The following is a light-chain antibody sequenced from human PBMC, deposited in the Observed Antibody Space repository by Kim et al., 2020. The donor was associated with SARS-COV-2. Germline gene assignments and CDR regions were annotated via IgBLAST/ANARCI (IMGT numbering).Light chain of an antibody. V-gene: IGKV1-9*01. CDR2: YAS. CDR3: QQLNSYPPWT. CDR1: QGISSY. J-gene: IGKJ1*01. Sequence: SVGDRLTITCRASQGISSYLAWYQQTPGKAPKLLIYYASTLQSGVPSRFSGSGSGTEFTLTINSLQPEDFATYYCQQLNSYPPWTFGQGTKVDIK.